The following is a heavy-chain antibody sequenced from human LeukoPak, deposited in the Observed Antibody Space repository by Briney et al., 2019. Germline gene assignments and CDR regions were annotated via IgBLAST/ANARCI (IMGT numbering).Heavy chain of an antibody. CDR2: INWNGRTT. CDR1: GFTFDDYG. CDR3: ARDSCPLSVSCIDH. D-gene: IGHD5/OR15-5a*01. J-gene: IGHJ5*02. Sequence: GSLRLSCAASGFTFDDYGMSWVRQAPGKGLEWVAGINWNGRTTTYGDSLKGRFTVSRDNAKKSLHLQMNSLRAEDTALYYCARDSCPLSVSCIDHWGQGTLAIVSS. V-gene: IGHV3-20*04.